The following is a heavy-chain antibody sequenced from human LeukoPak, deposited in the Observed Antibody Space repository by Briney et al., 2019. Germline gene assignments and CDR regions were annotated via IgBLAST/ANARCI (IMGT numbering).Heavy chain of an antibody. D-gene: IGHD3-10*01. CDR1: GFTVSNSY. J-gene: IGHJ4*02. V-gene: IGHV3-66*01. Sequence: GGSLRLSCAASGFTVSNSYMNWVRQAPGKGLEWVSGIYSGGSTYYADSVKGRFIISRDNSKNTLFLQMNSLRAEDTAVYYCAQDDGELYFDYWGRGTLVTVSS. CDR3: AQDDGELYFDY. CDR2: IYSGGST.